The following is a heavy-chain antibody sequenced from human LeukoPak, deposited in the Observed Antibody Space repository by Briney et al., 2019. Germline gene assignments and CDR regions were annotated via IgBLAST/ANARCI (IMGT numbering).Heavy chain of an antibody. CDR2: IYYSGST. CDR3: ARYGDYVGYFDY. CDR1: GGSISSSSYY. V-gene: IGHV4-39*01. Sequence: SETLSLTCTVSGGSISSSSYYWGWIRQPPGKGLEWIGSIYYSGSTYYNPSLKSRVTISVDTSKNQFSLKLSSVTAADTAVYYCARYGDYVGYFDYWGQGTLVTDSS. J-gene: IGHJ4*02. D-gene: IGHD4-17*01.